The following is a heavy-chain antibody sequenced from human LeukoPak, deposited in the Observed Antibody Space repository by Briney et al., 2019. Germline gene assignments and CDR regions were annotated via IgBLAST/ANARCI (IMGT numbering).Heavy chain of an antibody. CDR3: ARDLTSVPTR. V-gene: IGHV3-48*02. CDR1: GFTFSSDS. D-gene: IGHD4-17*01. Sequence: PGGSLRLSCAGSGFTFSSDSMSWVRQAPGKGLEWVSYISSSGNTKHYVDSVKGRFTISRDNAKNSVYLQMNSLRNEDTAVYYCARDLTSVPTRWGQGTLVTVSS. J-gene: IGHJ4*02. CDR2: ISSSGNTK.